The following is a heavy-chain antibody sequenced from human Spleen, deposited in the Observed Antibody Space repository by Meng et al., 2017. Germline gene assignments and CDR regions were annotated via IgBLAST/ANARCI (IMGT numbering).Heavy chain of an antibody. V-gene: IGHV1-18*01. Sequence: ASVKVSCKASGGTFSSYAISWVRQAPGQGLEWMGWISAYNGNTNYAQKLQGRVTMTTDTSTSTAYMELRSLRSDDTAVYYCARDSLSTYSSGWYYGMDVWGQGTTVTVSS. D-gene: IGHD6-19*01. J-gene: IGHJ6*02. CDR3: ARDSLSTYSSGWYYGMDV. CDR1: GGTFSSYA. CDR2: ISAYNGNT.